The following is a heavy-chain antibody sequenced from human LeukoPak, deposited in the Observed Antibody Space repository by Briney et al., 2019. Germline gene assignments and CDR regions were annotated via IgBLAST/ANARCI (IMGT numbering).Heavy chain of an antibody. V-gene: IGHV3-9*01. J-gene: IGHJ2*01. CDR1: GFTFDDYG. CDR2: ISWNSGDI. CDR3: AKEPSGWFSWYFDL. D-gene: IGHD6-19*01. Sequence: GRSLRLSCAASGFTFDDYGIHWVRQAPGKGLEWVSGISWNSGDIAYADSVKGRFTISRDNPKNSLYLQMNSLRADDTAFYYCAKEPSGWFSWYFDLWGRGTLVTVSS.